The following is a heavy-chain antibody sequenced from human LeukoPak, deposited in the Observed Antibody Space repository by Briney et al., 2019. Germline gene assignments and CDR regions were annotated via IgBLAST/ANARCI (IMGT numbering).Heavy chain of an antibody. V-gene: IGHV1-2*06. CDR2: INPNSGGT. D-gene: IGHD3-22*01. CDR1: GYTFTGYY. J-gene: IGHJ4*02. Sequence: ASVKVSCKASGYTFTGYYMHWVRQAPGQGLEWMGRINPNSGGTNYAQKFQGRVTMTRDTSISTAYMELSRLRSDDTAVYYCARVYYDSSGCYRIDYWGQGTLVTVSS. CDR3: ARVYYDSSGCYRIDY.